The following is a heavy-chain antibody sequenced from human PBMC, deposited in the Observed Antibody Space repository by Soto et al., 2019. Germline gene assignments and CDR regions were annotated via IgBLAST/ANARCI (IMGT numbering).Heavy chain of an antibody. D-gene: IGHD4-17*01. V-gene: IGHV4-59*01. CDR1: GGSISSYY. CDR3: ARDSPSDYGDYYYYGMDV. J-gene: IGHJ6*02. CDR2: IYYSGST. Sequence: QVQLQESGPGLVKPSETLSLTCTVSGGSISSYYWSWIRQPPGKGLEWIGYIYYSGSTNYNPSLKRRVTISVDTSKNQFSLKLSSVTAADTAVYYCARDSPSDYGDYYYYGMDVWGQGTTVTVSS.